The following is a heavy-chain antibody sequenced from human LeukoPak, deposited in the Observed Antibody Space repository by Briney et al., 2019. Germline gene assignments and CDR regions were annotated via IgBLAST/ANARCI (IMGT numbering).Heavy chain of an antibody. CDR1: GGSISSSNW. CDR3: ARGQSSVVTDIPYYFDY. CDR2: IYHSGST. D-gene: IGHD2-21*02. V-gene: IGHV4-4*02. J-gene: IGHJ4*02. Sequence: PSETLSLTCAVSGGSISSSNWWSWVRQPPGKGLGWIGEIYHSGSTNYNPSLKSRVTTSVDTSKKQFSLKLSSVTAADTAVYYCARGQSSVVTDIPYYFDYWGRGTLVTVSS.